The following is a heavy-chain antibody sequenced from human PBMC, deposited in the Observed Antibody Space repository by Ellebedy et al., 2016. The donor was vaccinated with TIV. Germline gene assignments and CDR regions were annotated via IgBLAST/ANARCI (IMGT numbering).Heavy chain of an antibody. D-gene: IGHD4-23*01. CDR3: ARALYGGNSGAPFDS. CDR2: IIPLFGIP. J-gene: IGHJ5*01. CDR1: GGTFSNYA. Sequence: AASVKVSCKASGGTFSNYAISWVRQAPGQGLEWMGVIIPLFGIPNYAQTFPVRVTITADKSTSTVYMELSSLRSEDTAVYYCARALYGGNSGAPFDSWGQGTLVTVSS. V-gene: IGHV1-69*10.